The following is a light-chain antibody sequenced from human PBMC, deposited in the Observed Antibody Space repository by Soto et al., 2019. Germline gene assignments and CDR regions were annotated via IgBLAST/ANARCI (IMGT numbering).Light chain of an antibody. CDR3: QQLNSYPIT. CDR1: QGISSY. V-gene: IGKV1-9*01. J-gene: IGKJ4*01. Sequence: DIQITQTPSFLSSSVGDRATITCRASQGISSYLARYQQKPGKAPKLLIYAASTLQSGVPSRFSGSGSGTEFTLTISCLQPEDFATYYCQQLNSYPITFGGGAKVDIK. CDR2: AAS.